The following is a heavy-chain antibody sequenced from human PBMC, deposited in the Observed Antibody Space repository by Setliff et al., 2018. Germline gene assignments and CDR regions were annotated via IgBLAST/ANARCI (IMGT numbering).Heavy chain of an antibody. V-gene: IGHV4-59*01. CDR3: ARDRGYNFWSGYSNAFDI. D-gene: IGHD3-3*01. CDR2: VHFTGST. CDR1: GASIRNFY. Sequence: SETLSLTCNVSGASIRNFYWTWIRQPSGKGLEWIGYVHFTGSTNYNPSLKSRVTMSVDVSKSQFSLRLSSVTAADTAVYYCARDRGYNFWSGYSNAFDIWGQGTMVTVSS. J-gene: IGHJ3*02.